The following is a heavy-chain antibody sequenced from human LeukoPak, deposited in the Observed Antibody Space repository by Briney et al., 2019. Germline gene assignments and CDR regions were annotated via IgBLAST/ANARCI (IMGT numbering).Heavy chain of an antibody. D-gene: IGHD3-3*01. CDR1: GGSISSYY. V-gene: IGHV4-59*01. J-gene: IGHJ3*02. CDR3: ARYYSAGVTIFGVVIPGGAFDI. Sequence: SETLSLTCTVSGGSISSYYWSWIRQPPGKGLEWIGYIYYSGSTKYNPSLKSRVTISVDTSKSQFSLNLSSVTAADTAVYYCARYYSAGVTIFGVVIPGGAFDIWGQGTMVTVSS. CDR2: IYYSGST.